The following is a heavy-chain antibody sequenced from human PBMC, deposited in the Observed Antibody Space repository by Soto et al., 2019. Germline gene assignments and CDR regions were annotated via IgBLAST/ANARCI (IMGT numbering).Heavy chain of an antibody. V-gene: IGHV3-23*01. CDR3: EKDRDYDLLPGYRPDY. Sequence: EVQLLESGGGLVQPGGSLRLSCAASGFTFSSYAMSWVRQAPGKGLEWVSAISGSGGSTYYADSVKGRFTISRDTSKNTLYLQMNSLRAEDTAVYYCEKDRDYDLLPGYRPDYWGQGTLGPVSS. CDR1: GFTFSSYA. CDR2: ISGSGGST. D-gene: IGHD3-9*01. J-gene: IGHJ4*02.